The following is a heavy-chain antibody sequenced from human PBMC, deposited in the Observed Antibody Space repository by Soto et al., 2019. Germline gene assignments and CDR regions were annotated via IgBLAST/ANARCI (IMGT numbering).Heavy chain of an antibody. D-gene: IGHD3-10*01. CDR1: GDSITTGGHY. Sequence: QLQLQESGSGLVKPSQTLSLTCAVSGDSITTGGHYWSWIRQPPGKGLEWIGYIYHSGSTFYNPSLKSRVTISEDRSKNHFSLQLTSVTAADTAVYYCARAGYYYGGNYPVCDPWGQGTLVTVSS. CDR3: ARAGYYYGGNYPVCDP. V-gene: IGHV4-30-2*01. CDR2: IYHSGST. J-gene: IGHJ5*02.